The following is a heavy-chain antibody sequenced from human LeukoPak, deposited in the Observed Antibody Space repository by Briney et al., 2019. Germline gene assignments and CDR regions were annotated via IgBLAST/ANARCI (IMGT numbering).Heavy chain of an antibody. CDR2: IDPSDSET. CDR1: GYSFTSYW. V-gene: IGHV5-51*01. Sequence: GESLKISCKASGYSFTSYWIGWVRPMPGKGLEWMGIIDPSDSETRYTPSFQGQVTISVDKSLATADLQWNGLKASDTAMYYCARQTAMGRSGDYWGQGTLVTVSS. D-gene: IGHD5-18*01. J-gene: IGHJ4*02. CDR3: ARQTAMGRSGDY.